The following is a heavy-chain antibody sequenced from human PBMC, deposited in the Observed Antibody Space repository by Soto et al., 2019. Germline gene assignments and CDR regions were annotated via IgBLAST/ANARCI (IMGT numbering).Heavy chain of an antibody. CDR2: ISGSGGST. CDR3: DPTNYYYGMDV. J-gene: IGHJ6*02. Sequence: QXGWSLRLSCAASGFTCSSYAMSWVRQAPGKGLEWVSAISGSGGSTYYADSVKGRFTISRDNSKNTLYLQMNSLRAEDTAVYYCDPTNYYYGMDVWGQGTTVTGSS. V-gene: IGHV3-23*01. D-gene: IGHD1-1*01. CDR1: GFTCSSYA.